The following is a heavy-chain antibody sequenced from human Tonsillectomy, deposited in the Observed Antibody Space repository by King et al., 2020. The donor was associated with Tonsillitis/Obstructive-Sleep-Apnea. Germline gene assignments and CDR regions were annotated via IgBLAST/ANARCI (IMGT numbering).Heavy chain of an antibody. CDR2: FKSKTDGGTT. D-gene: IGHD4-23*01. V-gene: IGHV3-15*01. CDR1: GFTFSKAW. CDR3: TTGPVVTPEDY. Sequence: QLVQSGGGLIKPGGSLRLSCAASGFTFSKAWMSWVRQAPGKGLEWVGRFKSKTDGGTTDYAAPVKGRFTISRDDSKNTLYLQMNSLKTEDTAVYYCTTGPVVTPEDYWGQGTMVTVSS. J-gene: IGHJ4*02.